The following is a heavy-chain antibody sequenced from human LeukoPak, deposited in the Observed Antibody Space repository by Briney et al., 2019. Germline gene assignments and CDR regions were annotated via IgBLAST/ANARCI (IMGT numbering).Heavy chain of an antibody. CDR2: ISYDGSNK. J-gene: IGHJ5*02. CDR1: GFTFSSYA. V-gene: IGHV3-30-3*01. CDR3: AREDYDFWSGYYGRTNWFDP. D-gene: IGHD3-3*01. Sequence: GRSLRLSCAASGFTFSSYAMHWVRQAPGKGLEWVAVISYDGSNKYCADSVKGRFTISRDNSKNTLYLQMNSLRAEDTAVYYCAREDYDFWSGYYGRTNWFDPWGQGTLVTVSS.